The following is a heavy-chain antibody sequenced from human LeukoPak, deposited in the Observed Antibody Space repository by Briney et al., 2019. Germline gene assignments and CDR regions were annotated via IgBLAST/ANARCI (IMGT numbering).Heavy chain of an antibody. V-gene: IGHV4-61*02. Sequence: SSETLSLTCTVSGGSISSGSYYWRWIRQPAGKGLEWIGRIYTSGSTNYNPSLKSRVTISVDTSKNQFSLKLSSVTAADTAVYYCASTQNVYYDFWSPRYYYYYMDVWGKGTTVTVSS. CDR1: GGSISSGSYY. D-gene: IGHD3-3*01. CDR2: IYTSGST. CDR3: ASTQNVYYDFWSPRYYYYYMDV. J-gene: IGHJ6*03.